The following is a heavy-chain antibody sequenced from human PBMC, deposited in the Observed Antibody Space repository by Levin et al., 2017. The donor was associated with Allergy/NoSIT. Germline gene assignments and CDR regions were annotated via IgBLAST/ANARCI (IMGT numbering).Heavy chain of an antibody. J-gene: IGHJ6*02. D-gene: IGHD6-6*01. V-gene: IGHV3-9*01. CDR2: ISWNSGSI. CDR3: AKSVRSSSIYYYGMDV. CDR1: GFTFDDYA. Sequence: LSLTCAASGFTFDDYAMHWVRQAPGKGLEWVSGISWNSGSIGYADSVKGRFTISRDNAKNSLYLQMNSLRAEDTALYYCAKSVRSSSIYYYGMDVWGQGTTVTVSS.